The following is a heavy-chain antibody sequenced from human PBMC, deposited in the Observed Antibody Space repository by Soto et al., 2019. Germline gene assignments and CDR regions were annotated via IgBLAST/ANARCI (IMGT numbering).Heavy chain of an antibody. CDR1: GFTFTRYA. Sequence: VGSLRLSCAASGFTFTRYAMSWVRQAPGKGLEWVSAISGSGGSTYYADSVKGRFTISRDNSKNTLYLQMNSLRAEDTAVYYCAKPRYSSGWYAYWGQGTLVTVSS. J-gene: IGHJ4*02. V-gene: IGHV3-23*01. D-gene: IGHD6-19*01. CDR2: ISGSGGST. CDR3: AKPRYSSGWYAY.